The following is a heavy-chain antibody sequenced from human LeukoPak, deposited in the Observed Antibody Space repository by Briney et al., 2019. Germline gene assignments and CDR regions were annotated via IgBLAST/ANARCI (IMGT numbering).Heavy chain of an antibody. CDR1: GFTFSSYS. J-gene: IGHJ4*02. Sequence: GRSLRLSCAAPGFTFSSYSMNWVREAPGKGVEWVSSISSSSSYIYYADSVKGRFTISRDNAKNSLYLQMKSLRAEDTAVYYCARGTWDYWGQGTLVTVSS. V-gene: IGHV3-21*04. CDR3: ARGTWDY. CDR2: ISSSSSYI.